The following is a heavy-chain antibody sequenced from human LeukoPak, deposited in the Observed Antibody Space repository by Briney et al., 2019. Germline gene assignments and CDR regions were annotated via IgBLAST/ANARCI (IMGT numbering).Heavy chain of an antibody. Sequence: GASVKVSCKASGYTFTSYGISWVRQAPGQGLEWMGWISAYNGNTNYAQKFQGRVTITADKSTSTAYMELSSLRSEDTAVYYCARVITGTTYRGFDPWGQGTLVTVSS. CDR1: GYTFTSYG. D-gene: IGHD1-7*01. J-gene: IGHJ5*02. V-gene: IGHV1-18*01. CDR3: ARVITGTTYRGFDP. CDR2: ISAYNGNT.